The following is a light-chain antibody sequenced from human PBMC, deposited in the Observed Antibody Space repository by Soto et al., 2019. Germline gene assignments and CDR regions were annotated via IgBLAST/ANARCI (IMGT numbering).Light chain of an antibody. J-gene: IGLJ1*01. CDR3: GTWDSSLSIFV. V-gene: IGLV1-51*02. Sequence: QSVLTQPPSVSAAPGQKVTLSFSGGSSNIGNYYVSWHQQFPGTAPKLLIYENDKRTSGIPDRFSGSKSGTSATLDITGLQTGDEADYYCGTWDSSLSIFVFGTGTELTVL. CDR1: SSNIGNYY. CDR2: END.